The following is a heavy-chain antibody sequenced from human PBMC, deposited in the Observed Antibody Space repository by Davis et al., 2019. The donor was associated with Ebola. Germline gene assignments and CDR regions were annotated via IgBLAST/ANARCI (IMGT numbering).Heavy chain of an antibody. Sequence: AASVKVSCKASGYTFTGYYIHWVRQAPGQGLEWMGWINPNSGDTKYSQKFQGWVTMTRDTPISTAYMELNRLTSDDTAVYYCARDRVCSGATCYAYFDHWGQGTLVTVSS. D-gene: IGHD2-15*01. CDR2: INPNSGDT. CDR1: GYTFTGYY. V-gene: IGHV1-2*04. CDR3: ARDRVCSGATCYAYFDH. J-gene: IGHJ4*02.